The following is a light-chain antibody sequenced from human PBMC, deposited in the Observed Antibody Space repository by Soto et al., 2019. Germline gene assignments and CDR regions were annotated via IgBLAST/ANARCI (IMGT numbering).Light chain of an antibody. CDR2: AAS. CDR1: QSISVH. V-gene: IGKV1-39*01. Sequence: DIQMTQSPSSLSASVGDTVTITCWASQSISVHLNWYQQKPGKVPKLLIYAASNLHSGVPSRFSGSGSETDFALTISSLQPEDFATYYCQQSFITPYTFGQGTRLEIK. CDR3: QQSFITPYT. J-gene: IGKJ2*01.